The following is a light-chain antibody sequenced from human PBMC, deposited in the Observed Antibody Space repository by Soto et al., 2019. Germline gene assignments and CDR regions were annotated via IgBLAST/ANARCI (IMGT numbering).Light chain of an antibody. CDR3: QQYSTHFWT. V-gene: IGKV1-5*01. CDR1: QSISSW. Sequence: DIQMTQSPSTLSASVGDRVTITCRASQSISSWLAWYQHKPGKAPKLLIYAASILESGVPSRFSGSGSGTEFTLTINSLQPDDFATYYCQQYSTHFWTFGQGTKV. CDR2: AAS. J-gene: IGKJ2*01.